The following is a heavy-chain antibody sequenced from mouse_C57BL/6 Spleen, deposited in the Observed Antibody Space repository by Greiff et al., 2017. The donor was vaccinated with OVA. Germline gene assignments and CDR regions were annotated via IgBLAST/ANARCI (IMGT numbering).Heavy chain of an antibody. CDR1: GFSLTSYG. Sequence: QVQLKQSGPGLVAPSQSLSITCTVSGFSLTSYGVHWVRQPPGKGLEWLVVIWSDGSTNYNSALKSRLSISKDNSKSQVFLKMNSLQTDDTAMYYCARHYGSSYWYFDVWGTGTTVTVSS. CDR2: IWSDGST. J-gene: IGHJ1*03. CDR3: ARHYGSSYWYFDV. V-gene: IGHV2-6-1*01. D-gene: IGHD1-1*01.